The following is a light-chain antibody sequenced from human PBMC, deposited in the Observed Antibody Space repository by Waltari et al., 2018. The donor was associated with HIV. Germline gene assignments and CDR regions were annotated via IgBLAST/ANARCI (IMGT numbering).Light chain of an antibody. V-gene: IGKV3-15*01. J-gene: IGKJ1*01. CDR3: QQYNNWPPWT. CDR1: QSVSSN. CDR2: DAS. Sequence: EVVMTQSPATLSVSPGERVTLSCRASQSVSSNLAWYQQTPGQAPRLLIYDASTRASGVRARFSCSGSGTDVTLTITSLQSEDFAVYYCQQYNNWPPWTFGQGTRVQIK.